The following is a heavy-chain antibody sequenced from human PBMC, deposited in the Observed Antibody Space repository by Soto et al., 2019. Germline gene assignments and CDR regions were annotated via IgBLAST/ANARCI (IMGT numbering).Heavy chain of an antibody. J-gene: IGHJ3*02. CDR1: GYFISGGYY. CDR3: AGAYDTSLYYSAGGAFDI. CDR2: IYHSGRA. V-gene: IGHV4-38-2*01. D-gene: IGHD3-22*01. Sequence: SETLSLTCAVSGYFISGGYYWGWIRQPPGKGLEWIGNIYHSGRAFYNPSLKSRVTISVDTSKNHFSLKLNSVTAADTAVYYCAGAYDTSLYYSAGGAFDIWGQGTMVTVSS.